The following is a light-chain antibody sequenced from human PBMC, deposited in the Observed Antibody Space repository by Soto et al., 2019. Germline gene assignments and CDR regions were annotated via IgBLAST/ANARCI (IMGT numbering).Light chain of an antibody. CDR3: QQSSSTPQT. CDR2: VAS. CDR1: QSICSY. J-gene: IGKJ4*01. Sequence: DIQMTQSPSSLSASVGDRVTITCRASQSICSYLSWYQQKPGKAPKLLNNVASTLQSGVPSRFSGSGSGTDFTLAISSLQPEDFATYYCQQSSSTPQTFGGGTRVEIK. V-gene: IGKV1-39*01.